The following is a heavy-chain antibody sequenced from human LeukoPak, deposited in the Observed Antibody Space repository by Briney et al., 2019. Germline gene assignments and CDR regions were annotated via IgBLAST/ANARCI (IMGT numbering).Heavy chain of an antibody. CDR2: ISGSGDST. V-gene: IGHV3-23*01. D-gene: IGHD6-19*01. CDR1: GFTFSSYA. J-gene: IGHJ4*02. CDR3: AKERIAVAGALCAY. Sequence: GGSLRLSCEASGFTFSSYAMSWVRQAPGKGLEWVSAISGSGDSTYYADSVKGRFTISRDNSKNTLYLQMNSLRAEDTAVYYCAKERIAVAGALCAYWGQGTLVTVSS.